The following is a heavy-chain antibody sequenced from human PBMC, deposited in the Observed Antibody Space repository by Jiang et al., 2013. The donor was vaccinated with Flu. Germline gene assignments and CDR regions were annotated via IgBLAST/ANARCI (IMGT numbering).Heavy chain of an antibody. J-gene: IGHJ5*02. CDR1: GGSFSGYY. Sequence: LLKPSETLSLTCAVYGGSFSGYYWSWIRQPPGKGLEWIGEINHSGSTNYNPSLKSRVAISVDTSKNQFSLKLSSVTAADTAVYYCARANPTYYYDSSGRSVSYNWFDPWGQGTLVTVSS. D-gene: IGHD3-22*01. V-gene: IGHV4-34*01. CDR2: INHSGST. CDR3: ARANPTYYYDSSGRSVSYNWFDP.